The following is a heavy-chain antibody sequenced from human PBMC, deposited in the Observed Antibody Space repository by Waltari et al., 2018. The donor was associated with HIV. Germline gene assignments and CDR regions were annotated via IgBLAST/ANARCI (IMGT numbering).Heavy chain of an antibody. CDR2: ISAYNGNT. V-gene: IGHV1-18*01. Sequence: QVQLVQSGAEVKKPGASVKVSCKASGYTFTSYGISWVRQAPGQGLEWMGWISAYNGNTNYAQKLQGRVTMTTDTSTSTAYMELRSLRSDDTAVYYCARDPGYDFWSGYFHYYYGMDVWGQGTTVTVSS. J-gene: IGHJ6*02. CDR1: GYTFTSYG. CDR3: ARDPGYDFWSGYFHYYYGMDV. D-gene: IGHD3-3*01.